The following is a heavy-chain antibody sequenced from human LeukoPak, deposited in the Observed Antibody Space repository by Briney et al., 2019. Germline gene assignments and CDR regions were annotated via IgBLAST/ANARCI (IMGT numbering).Heavy chain of an antibody. D-gene: IGHD3/OR15-3a*01. CDR3: ARDALWTGYDTFDY. CDR1: GFTFDDYG. Sequence: GGSLRLSXAASGFTFDDYGMSWVRQAPGKGLEWVSGINWNGGSTGYADSVKGRFTISRDNAKNSLYLQVNSLRAEDTALYYCARDALWTGYDTFDYWGQGTLVTVSS. J-gene: IGHJ4*02. CDR2: INWNGGST. V-gene: IGHV3-20*03.